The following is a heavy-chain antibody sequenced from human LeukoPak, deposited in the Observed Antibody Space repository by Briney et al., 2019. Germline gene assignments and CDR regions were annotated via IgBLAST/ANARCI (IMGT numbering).Heavy chain of an antibody. J-gene: IGHJ5*02. D-gene: IGHD6-13*01. CDR2: INPSGDST. CDR3: AKLAASETGEGS. V-gene: IGHV1-46*01. Sequence: ASVKISCKASGYTFTSNHIHCVRQAPGQGLEWMGVINPSGDSTSYAQKFQGRVTMTRDTSTSTVYMELSSLRSEDTAIYYCAKLAASETGEGSWGQGTLVTVSS. CDR1: GYTFTSNH.